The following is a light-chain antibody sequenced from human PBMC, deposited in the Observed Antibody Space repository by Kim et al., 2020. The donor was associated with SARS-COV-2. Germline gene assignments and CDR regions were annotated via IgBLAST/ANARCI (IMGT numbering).Light chain of an antibody. V-gene: IGKV1-12*01. J-gene: IGKJ4*01. CDR1: QDITTL. CDR2: SAS. Sequence: ASGGDRVTITCRASQDITTLLVWYQQKPGKAPNLLIYSASNLERGVPSRFSGSGSGTEFTLTLSSLQPEDIATYYCQQSITFPLTFGGGTKVDIK. CDR3: QQSITFPLT.